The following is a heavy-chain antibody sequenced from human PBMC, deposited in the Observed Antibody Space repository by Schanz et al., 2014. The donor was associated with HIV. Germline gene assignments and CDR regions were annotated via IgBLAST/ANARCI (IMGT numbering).Heavy chain of an antibody. CDR3: ALSRPSGYGGSWYFDL. D-gene: IGHD2-15*01. J-gene: IGHJ2*01. CDR1: GFTFRNFG. Sequence: QEQLVESGGGVVQPGKSLRLSCAVSGFTFRNFGMHWVRQAPGKGLEWVAVIWYDGTKIDYADSVKGRFTVSRDNSKNMLYLQMNSLRAEDTAVYYCALSRPSGYGGSWYFDLWGRGTLVAVSS. CDR2: IWYDGTKI. V-gene: IGHV3-33*01.